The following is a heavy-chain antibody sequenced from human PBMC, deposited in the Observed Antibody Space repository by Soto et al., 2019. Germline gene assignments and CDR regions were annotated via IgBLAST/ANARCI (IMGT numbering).Heavy chain of an antibody. D-gene: IGHD3-9*01. CDR1: GFTFSSYG. CDR3: ARGFGDFDWLPETTYGMDV. V-gene: IGHV3-33*01. J-gene: IGHJ6*02. Sequence: QVQLVESGGGVVQPGRSVRLSCAASGFTFSSYGMHWVRQAPGKGLEWVAVIWYDGSNKYYADSVKGRFTISRDNSKNTLYLQMNSLRAEDTAVYYCARGFGDFDWLPETTYGMDVWGQGTTVTVSS. CDR2: IWYDGSNK.